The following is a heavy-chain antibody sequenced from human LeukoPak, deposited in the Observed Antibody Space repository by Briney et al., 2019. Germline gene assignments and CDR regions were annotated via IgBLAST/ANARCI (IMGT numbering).Heavy chain of an antibody. CDR1: GFTVSTIY. Sequence: GGSLRLSCAASGFTVSTIYMTWVRQAPGKGLEWVSIIYSGGNTYYADSVKGRFTISRDNSKNTPYLQMHSLRVEGTAVYYCARGYGAHVGPFYFQHWGQGTLVTVSS. CDR3: ARGYGAHVGPFYFQH. J-gene: IGHJ1*01. V-gene: IGHV3-66*01. D-gene: IGHD4-17*01. CDR2: IYSGGNT.